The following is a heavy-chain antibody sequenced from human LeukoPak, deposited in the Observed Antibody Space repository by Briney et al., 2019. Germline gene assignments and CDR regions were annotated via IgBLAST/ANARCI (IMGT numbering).Heavy chain of an antibody. CDR3: ATGGSHYDFWSGYWY. CDR1: GYTFTSYY. D-gene: IGHD3-3*01. V-gene: IGHV1-46*01. Sequence: ASVKVSCKASGYTFTSYYMHWVRQAPGQGLEWMGIINPSGGSTSYAQKFQGRVTMTRDTSTSTVYMELNSLRSEDTAVYYCATGGSHYDFWSGYWYWGQGTLVTVSS. CDR2: INPSGGST. J-gene: IGHJ4*02.